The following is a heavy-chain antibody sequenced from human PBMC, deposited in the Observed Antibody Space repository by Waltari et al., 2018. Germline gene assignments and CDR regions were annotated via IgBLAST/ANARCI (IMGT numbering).Heavy chain of an antibody. CDR3: AISRGWDCKEGVCLYDALGM. CDR1: GGSFSSNV. CDR2: NNPTLNTA. V-gene: IGHV1-69*04. D-gene: IGHD1-26*01. J-gene: IGHJ3*02. Sequence: QVQLVQSGAEVKKPGSSVKVSCRTSGGSFSSNVFSWVRHAPGQGLEWMGRNNPTLNTADYGHDVQDRGTSSADKDTTTAYMELSGLRSEDTATYYCAISRGWDCKEGVCLYDALGMWGQGTTVIVSA.